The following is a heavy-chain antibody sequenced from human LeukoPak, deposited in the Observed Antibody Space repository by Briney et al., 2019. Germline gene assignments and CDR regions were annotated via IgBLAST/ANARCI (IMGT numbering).Heavy chain of an antibody. CDR1: GFTFSSYA. CDR2: ISGRDDST. D-gene: IGHD3-16*01. Sequence: GGSLRLSCAASGFTFSSYAMSWVRQAPGKGLEWVSAISGRDDSTYYADSVKGRFTISRDNSRNTLFLQMNSLRAEDTAVYYCAKSGGVRFDPWGQGTLVTVSS. J-gene: IGHJ5*02. CDR3: AKSGGVRFDP. V-gene: IGHV3-23*01.